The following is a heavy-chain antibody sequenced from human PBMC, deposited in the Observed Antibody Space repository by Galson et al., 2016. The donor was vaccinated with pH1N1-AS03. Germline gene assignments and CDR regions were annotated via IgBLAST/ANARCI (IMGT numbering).Heavy chain of an antibody. CDR2: ISGNGGTT. CDR1: GFSFSSYA. Sequence: SLRLSCAASGFSFSSYAMSWVRQAPGKGLDWVSTISGNGGTTYHADSVKGRFTISRDNSKDTVYLQMSSLRPEDTAMYYCAKDPNRFHGTYVDHWGQGTLVTVSS. D-gene: IGHD1-14*01. J-gene: IGHJ4*02. V-gene: IGHV3-23*01. CDR3: AKDPNRFHGTYVDH.